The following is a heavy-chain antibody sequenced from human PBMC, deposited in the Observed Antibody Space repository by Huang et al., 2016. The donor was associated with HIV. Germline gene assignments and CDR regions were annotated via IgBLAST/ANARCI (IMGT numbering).Heavy chain of an antibody. CDR2: ISYDGSSK. J-gene: IGHJ4*02. CDR1: GFTFNKFD. D-gene: IGHD1-26*01. V-gene: IGHV3-30*18. Sequence: QVQLVESGGGVVQPGRSLRLSCAAFGFTFNKFDMHWVRQAPGKGLEWVVIISYDGSSKYHADSVKGRFTISRDNSKNTVYLQMNSLRVEDTAVYYCAKDGRGSGTYYDYFEYWGQGTLVTVSS. CDR3: AKDGRGSGTYYDYFEY.